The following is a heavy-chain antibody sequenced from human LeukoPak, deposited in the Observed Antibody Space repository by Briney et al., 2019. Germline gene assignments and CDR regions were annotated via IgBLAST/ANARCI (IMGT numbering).Heavy chain of an antibody. CDR3: SKWKAIVLVPAARSPIDY. CDR2: ISGSGVST. J-gene: IGHJ4*02. Sequence: QPGGSLRLSCAASGFTFSSYGMSWVRQAPGKGLEWVSAISGSGVSTYYADSVKGRFIISRDTSKNTLYLQMNSLRAEDTAVYYCSKWKAIVLVPAARSPIDYRGQGTLVTVSS. V-gene: IGHV3-23*01. D-gene: IGHD2-2*01. CDR1: GFTFSSYG.